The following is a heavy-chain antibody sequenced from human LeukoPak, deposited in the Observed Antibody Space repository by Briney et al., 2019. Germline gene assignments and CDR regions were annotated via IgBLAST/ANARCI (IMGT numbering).Heavy chain of an antibody. D-gene: IGHD4-23*01. J-gene: IGHJ6*03. V-gene: IGHV1-2*02. CDR2: INPNSGGT. CDR3: ARSESGGNSGLYYYYYYYMDV. CDR1: GYTFTGYY. Sequence: ASVKVSCKASGYTFTGYYMHWVRQAPGQGLEWMGWINPNSGGTNYAQKFQGRVTMTRDTSISTAYMELSRLRSDDTAVYYCARSESGGNSGLYYYYYYYMDVWGKGTTVTASS.